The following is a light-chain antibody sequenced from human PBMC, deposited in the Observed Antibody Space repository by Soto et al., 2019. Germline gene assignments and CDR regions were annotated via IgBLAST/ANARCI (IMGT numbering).Light chain of an antibody. Sequence: EIVLTQSPGALSLSTGERANLSCRATQNVSSNYLAWYQQKPGQAPRLLIYGASSRATGIPDRFSGSGSGTDFTLTISRLKPEDCAVYYCQQYGNTLSITFGQGTRLEIK. V-gene: IGKV3-20*01. CDR3: QQYGNTLSIT. CDR1: QNVSSNY. J-gene: IGKJ5*01. CDR2: GAS.